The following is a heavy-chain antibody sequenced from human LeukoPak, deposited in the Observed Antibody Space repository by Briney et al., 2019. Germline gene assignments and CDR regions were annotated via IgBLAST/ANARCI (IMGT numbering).Heavy chain of an antibody. Sequence: RTSETLSLTCAVYGGSFSGYYWSWIRQPPGKGLEWIGEINHSGSTNYNPSLKSRATISVDTSKNQFSLKLSSVTAADTAVYYCARDGYTLYYFDYWGQGTLVTVSS. V-gene: IGHV4-34*01. CDR3: ARDGYTLYYFDY. CDR2: INHSGST. CDR1: GGSFSGYY. D-gene: IGHD5-24*01. J-gene: IGHJ4*02.